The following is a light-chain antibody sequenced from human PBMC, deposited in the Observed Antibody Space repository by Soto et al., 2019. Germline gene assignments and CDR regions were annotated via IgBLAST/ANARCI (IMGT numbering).Light chain of an antibody. CDR3: QQHFDTPYT. J-gene: IGKJ2*01. CDR2: WAS. CDR1: RSVLATSNNKNY. V-gene: IGKV4-1*01. Sequence: DIVMTQSPDSLAVSLGERATINCKSSRSVLATSNNKNYLAWYQQTPGQPPKLLIYWASTRESGVPDRFSGSGSGTDFTLTISSLQAEDVAVYYCQQHFDTPYTFGQGTKLEIK.